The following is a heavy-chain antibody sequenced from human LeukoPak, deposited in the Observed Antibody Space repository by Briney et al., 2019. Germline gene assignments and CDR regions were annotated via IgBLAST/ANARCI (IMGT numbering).Heavy chain of an antibody. D-gene: IGHD3-10*01. Sequence: GGSLSLSCSASGFTFSSYAMHWVRQAPGQGLEYVSAISSNGGSTYYADSVKGRFTISRDNSKNTLYLQMSGLRAEDTAVYYCVNDQGLWFGESDAFGVWGQGRMVTVSS. CDR3: VNDQGLWFGESDAFGV. J-gene: IGHJ3*01. CDR2: ISSNGGST. V-gene: IGHV3-64D*06. CDR1: GFTFSSYA.